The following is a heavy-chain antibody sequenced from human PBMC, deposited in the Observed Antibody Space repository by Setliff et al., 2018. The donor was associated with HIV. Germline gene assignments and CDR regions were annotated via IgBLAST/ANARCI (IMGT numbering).Heavy chain of an antibody. V-gene: IGHV1-2*02. CDR3: ARFEGRDKRGYSYGAYYYYMDV. CDR2: INPNGGYT. CDR1: GYIFTDYY. Sequence: ASVKVSCKASGYIFTDYYIHWVRQAPGQGLEWMGWINPNGGYTNYAQKFLGRVTMTQDTSFTTAYLELSRLGSDDTAVYYCARFEGRDKRGYSYGAYYYYMDVWGKGTTVTVSS. D-gene: IGHD5-18*01. J-gene: IGHJ6*03.